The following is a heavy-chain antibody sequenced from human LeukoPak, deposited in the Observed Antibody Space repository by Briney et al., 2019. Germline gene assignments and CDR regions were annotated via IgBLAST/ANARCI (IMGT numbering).Heavy chain of an antibody. CDR2: INHSGST. Sequence: SETLSLTCAVYGGSFSGYYWSWIRQPPGKGLEWIGEINHSGSTNYNPSLKSRVTISVDTSKNQFSLKLSSVTAADTAVYYCARGFNYYDSSGYHQGGYFDYWGQGTLVTVSS. CDR3: ARGFNYYDSSGYHQGGYFDY. CDR1: GGSFSGYY. D-gene: IGHD3-22*01. J-gene: IGHJ4*02. V-gene: IGHV4-34*01.